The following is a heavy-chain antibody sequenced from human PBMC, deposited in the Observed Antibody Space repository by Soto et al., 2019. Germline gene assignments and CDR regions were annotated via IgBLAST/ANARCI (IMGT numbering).Heavy chain of an antibody. Sequence: PGGSLRLSCAASGFTFSSYSMNWVRQAPGKGLEWVSSISSSSSYIYYADSVKGRFIISRDNAKNSLYLQMNSLRAEDTAVYYCARGPPYGDPDPGYFQHWGQGTLVTLSS. CDR1: GFTFSSYS. J-gene: IGHJ1*01. CDR3: ARGPPYGDPDPGYFQH. D-gene: IGHD4-17*01. V-gene: IGHV3-21*04. CDR2: ISSSSSYI.